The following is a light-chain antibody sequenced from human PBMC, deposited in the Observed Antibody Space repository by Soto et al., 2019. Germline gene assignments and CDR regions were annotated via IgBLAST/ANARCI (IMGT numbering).Light chain of an antibody. CDR1: QSISSY. CDR3: RQTSSAPFT. V-gene: IGKV1-39*01. Sequence: DIQMTQSPSSLSASVGDRVTITCRASQSISSYLNWYQQKPGKAPKVLIYAASSLQSGVPSRFSGSGSGTDFTLTISSLRPEDFATYYCRQTSSAPFTFGPGTKVDIK. CDR2: AAS. J-gene: IGKJ3*01.